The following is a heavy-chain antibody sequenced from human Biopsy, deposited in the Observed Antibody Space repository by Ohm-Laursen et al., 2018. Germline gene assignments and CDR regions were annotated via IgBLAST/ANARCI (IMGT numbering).Heavy chain of an antibody. CDR2: INPGGNST. CDR1: GYTFTTYY. V-gene: IGHV1-46*01. Sequence: ASVKVSCKVSGYTFTTYYIHWVRQAPGQGLERMGIINPGGNSTAYTQNFQGRVTMTWDTSTTTVYMELSSLRSEDTAVYYCVLASFDYWGQGTLVTVPS. J-gene: IGHJ4*02. CDR3: VLASFDY.